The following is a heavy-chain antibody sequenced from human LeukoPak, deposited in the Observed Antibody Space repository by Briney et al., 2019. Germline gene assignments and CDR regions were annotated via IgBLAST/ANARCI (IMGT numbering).Heavy chain of an antibody. CDR3: ARDRAVTGARGGWYFDL. CDR2: ISYDGRNK. Sequence: GGSLRLSCVASGFTFRNYGIHWVRQAPGKGLEWVAVISYDGRNKYYTDSVKGRFTISRDDSKNTLYLQMDSLRAEDTAVYYCARDRAVTGARGGWYFDLWGRGTLVTVSS. CDR1: GFTFRNYG. J-gene: IGHJ2*01. V-gene: IGHV3-30*03. D-gene: IGHD6-19*01.